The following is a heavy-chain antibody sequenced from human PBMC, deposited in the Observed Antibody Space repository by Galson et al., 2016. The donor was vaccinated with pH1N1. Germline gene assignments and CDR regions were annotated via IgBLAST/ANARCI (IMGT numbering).Heavy chain of an antibody. D-gene: IGHD6-13*01. J-gene: IGHJ6*03. Sequence: SLRLSCAASGFTFRSYAMSWVRQAPGKGLEWVSVIYSGGSSTYYADSVKGRFTMSRDNSKNTLYLQMNSLRAEDTAVYYCAKGGSSSWYVYHCYMDVWGKGTTVTVSS. CDR1: GFTFRSYA. V-gene: IGHV3-23*03. CDR3: AKGGSSSWYVYHCYMDV. CDR2: IYSGGSST.